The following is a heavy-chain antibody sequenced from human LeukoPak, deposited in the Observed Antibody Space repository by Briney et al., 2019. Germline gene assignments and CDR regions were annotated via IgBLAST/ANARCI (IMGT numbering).Heavy chain of an antibody. Sequence: SQTLSLTCAVSGGSISSGGYSWSWIRQPPGKGLEWIGYIYHSGSTYYNPSLKSRVTISVDRPKNQFSLKLSSVTAADTAVYYCARLGYYYDSSGYYLYYFDYWGQGTLVTVSS. J-gene: IGHJ4*02. CDR1: GGSISSGGYS. V-gene: IGHV4-30-2*01. D-gene: IGHD3-22*01. CDR3: ARLGYYYDSSGYYLYYFDY. CDR2: IYHSGST.